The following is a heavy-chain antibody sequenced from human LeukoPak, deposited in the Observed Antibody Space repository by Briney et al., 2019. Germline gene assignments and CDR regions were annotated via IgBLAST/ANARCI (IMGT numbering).Heavy chain of an antibody. CDR1: GFTFSNYG. CDR3: AKGVVAATNAAYYGMDV. V-gene: IGHV3-30*18. CDR2: ISYDESDK. D-gene: IGHD2-15*01. J-gene: IGHJ6*02. Sequence: GGSLRLSCAASGFTFSNYGMHWVRQAPGKGLEWVAVISYDESDKYYADSVKGRFTISRDNSKNTLYLQMNSLRPEDTAVYYCAKGVVAATNAAYYGMDVWGQGTTVTVYS.